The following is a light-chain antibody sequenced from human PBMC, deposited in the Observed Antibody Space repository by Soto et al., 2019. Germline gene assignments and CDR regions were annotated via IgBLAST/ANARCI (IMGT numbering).Light chain of an antibody. J-gene: IGLJ2*01. CDR2: EAI. V-gene: IGLV2-23*01. Sequence: QSALTQPASVSGSPGQSITISCTGTSSDVGKYNLVSWYQQHPGKAPKLMIYEAIKRPSGVSNRFSGSKSGNTASLTISGLQAEDEADYYCSSHAGRGTVVFGGGTKLTVL. CDR3: SSHAGRGTVV. CDR1: SSDVGKYNL.